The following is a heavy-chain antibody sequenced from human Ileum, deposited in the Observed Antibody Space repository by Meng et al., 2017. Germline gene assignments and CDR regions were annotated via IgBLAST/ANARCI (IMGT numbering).Heavy chain of an antibody. CDR2: ITYGGTT. D-gene: IGHD3-16*01. Sequence: EVQLLESGGGLARQGGSLRLSFVASGFTFSSYGMNWARQAPGKGLEWVSGITYGGTTFYADSAKGRFTISRDNSKNTVFLQMNSLRADDTAVYYCANWGGLGHWGQGVLVTVSS. J-gene: IGHJ4*02. CDR1: GFTFSSYG. V-gene: IGHV3-23*01. CDR3: ANWGGLGH.